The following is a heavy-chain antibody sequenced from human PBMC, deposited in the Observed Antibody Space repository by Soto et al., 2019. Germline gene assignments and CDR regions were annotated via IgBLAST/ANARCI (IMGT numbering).Heavy chain of an antibody. V-gene: IGHV4-34*01. CDR2: INHSGST. D-gene: IGHD3-10*01. CDR1: GGSFSGYY. J-gene: IGHJ4*02. CDR3: ARGRGLLLWFWEFPLGY. Sequence: QVQLQQWGAGLLKPSETLSLTCAVYGGSFSGYYWSWIRQPPGKGLEWIGEINHSGSTNYNPSLKSRVTISVDTSKNQFSLKLSSVTAADTAVYYCARGRGLLLWFWEFPLGYWGQGTLVTVSS.